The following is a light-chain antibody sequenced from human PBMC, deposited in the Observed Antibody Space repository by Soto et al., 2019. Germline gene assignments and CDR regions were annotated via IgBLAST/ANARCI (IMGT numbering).Light chain of an antibody. CDR1: QGIYTY. CDR3: QQSYSTPRITASWT. V-gene: IGKV3-11*01. Sequence: VLTQSPATLSLSPGERATLSCRASQGIYTYLGWYQHTPGQTPRLLIYDASNRADGVPARFSGSGSGTDFTLTISSLEPEDFATYYCQQSYSTPRITASWTFGQGTKVEIK. CDR2: DAS. J-gene: IGKJ1*01.